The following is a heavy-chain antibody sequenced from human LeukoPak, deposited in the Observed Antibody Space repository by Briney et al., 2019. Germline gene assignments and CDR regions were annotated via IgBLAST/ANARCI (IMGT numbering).Heavy chain of an antibody. J-gene: IGHJ5*02. CDR3: ARGPRRERPRNWFDP. CDR1: GGSFSGYY. Sequence: SETLSLTCAVYGGSFSGYYWNWIRQPPGKGLEWIGEIIHDGSTNYNPSLKSRVTISVDTSKNQFSLKVSSVTAADTAVYYCARGPRRERPRNWFDPWGQGTLVTASA. CDR2: IIHDGST. D-gene: IGHD6-6*01. V-gene: IGHV4-34*01.